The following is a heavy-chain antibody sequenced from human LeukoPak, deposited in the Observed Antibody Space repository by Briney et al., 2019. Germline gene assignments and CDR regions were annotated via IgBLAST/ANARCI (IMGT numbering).Heavy chain of an antibody. CDR2: ISYDGSNK. V-gene: IGHV3-30*03. D-gene: IGHD5-12*01. CDR3: ARGWIVATTYLPFDY. J-gene: IGHJ4*02. Sequence: GRSLRLSCAASGFTFSSYGMHWVRQAPGKGLEWVAVISYDGSNKYYADSVKGRFTISRDDSKNTLYLQMGSLRAEDMAVYYCARGWIVATTYLPFDYWGQGTLVTVSS. CDR1: GFTFSSYG.